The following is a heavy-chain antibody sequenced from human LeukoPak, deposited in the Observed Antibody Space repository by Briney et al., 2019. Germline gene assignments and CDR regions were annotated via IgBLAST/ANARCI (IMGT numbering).Heavy chain of an antibody. CDR1: GYTFTGTY. CDR2: INPNSGAT. D-gene: IGHD2-8*01. CDR3: ARVAYCTKGVCINFDL. V-gene: IGHV1-2*02. J-gene: IGHJ4*02. Sequence: ASVKVSCKASGYTFTGTYIHWMRQAPGQGLEWMGWINPNSGATRHAQKFQGRVTVTRDTSTSTAYMELSGLRADDAAVYYCARVAYCTKGVCINFDLWGQGTLVTVSS.